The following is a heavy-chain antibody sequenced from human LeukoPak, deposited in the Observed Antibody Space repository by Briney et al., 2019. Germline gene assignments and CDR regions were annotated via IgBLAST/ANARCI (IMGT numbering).Heavy chain of an antibody. CDR3: ARDHHSYYYGSGSHETNDY. D-gene: IGHD3-10*01. CDR1: GFTFSSYS. Sequence: PGGSLRLSCAASGFTFSSYSVNWVRQAPGKGLEWVSSISSSSSYIYYADSVKGRFTISRDNAKNSLYLQMNSLRAEDTAVYYCARDHHSYYYGSGSHETNDYWGQGTLVTVSS. V-gene: IGHV3-21*01. J-gene: IGHJ4*02. CDR2: ISSSSSYI.